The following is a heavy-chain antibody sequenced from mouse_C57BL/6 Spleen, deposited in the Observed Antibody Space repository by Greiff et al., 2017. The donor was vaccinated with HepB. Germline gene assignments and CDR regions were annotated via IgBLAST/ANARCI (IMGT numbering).Heavy chain of an antibody. Sequence: EVKLMESGGDLVKPGGSLKLSCAASGFTFSSYGMSWVRQTPDKRLEWVATISSGGSYTYYPDSVKGRFTISRDNAKNTLYLQMSSLKSEVTAMYYCARETAQASAWFAYWGQGTLVTVSA. CDR3: ARETAQASAWFAY. V-gene: IGHV5-6*01. CDR2: ISSGGSYT. J-gene: IGHJ3*01. D-gene: IGHD3-2*02. CDR1: GFTFSSYG.